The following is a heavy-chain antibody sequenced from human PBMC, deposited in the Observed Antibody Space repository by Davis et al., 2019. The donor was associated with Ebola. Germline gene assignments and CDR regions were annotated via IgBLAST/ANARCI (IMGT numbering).Heavy chain of an antibody. CDR1: GFTFSNYG. D-gene: IGHD1-26*01. CDR3: ARDGMIDGKFDY. CDR2: ISYDGSDT. Sequence: GGSLRLSCAASGFTFSNYGMHWVRQAPGKGLEWVAVISYDGSDTYYADSVKGRFTISRDNSKNTLYLQIDSLRGEDAAVYYCARDGMIDGKFDYWGQGTLVIVSS. V-gene: IGHV3-30*03. J-gene: IGHJ4*02.